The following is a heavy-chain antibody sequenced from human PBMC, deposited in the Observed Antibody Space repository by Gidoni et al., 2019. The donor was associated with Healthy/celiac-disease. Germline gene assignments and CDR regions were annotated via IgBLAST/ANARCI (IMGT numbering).Heavy chain of an antibody. D-gene: IGHD2-2*01. CDR3: ASAGFPVVVPAAIREYGGDAFDI. J-gene: IGHJ3*02. CDR1: GFTCSSYS. V-gene: IGHV3-21*01. Sequence: EVQLVESGGGLVKPGGSLRLSCAASGFTCSSYSMNWVRQAPGKGLEWVSSISSSSSYIYYADSVKGRFTISRDNAKNSLYLQMNSLRAEDTAVYYCASAGFPVVVPAAIREYGGDAFDIWGQGTMVTVSS. CDR2: ISSSSSYI.